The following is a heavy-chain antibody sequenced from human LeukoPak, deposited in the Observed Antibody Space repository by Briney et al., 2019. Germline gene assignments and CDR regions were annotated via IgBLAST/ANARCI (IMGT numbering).Heavy chain of an antibody. CDR1: GGSFSGYY. CDR3: ARVRSYGLYYFDY. V-gene: IGHV4-34*01. J-gene: IGHJ4*02. D-gene: IGHD5-18*01. CDR2: INHSGST. Sequence: ETLSLTCAVYGGSFSGYYWSWIRQPPGKGLEWIGEINHSGSTNYNPSLKSRVTISVDTSKNQFSLKLSSVTAADTAVYYCARVRSYGLYYFDYWGQGTLVTVSS.